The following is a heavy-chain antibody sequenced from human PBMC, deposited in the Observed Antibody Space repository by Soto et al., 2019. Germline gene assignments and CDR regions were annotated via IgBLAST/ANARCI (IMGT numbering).Heavy chain of an antibody. J-gene: IGHJ4*03. V-gene: IGHV5-10-1*01. CDR3: VRQEGYSSGWYGFPSI. D-gene: IGHD6-19*01. Sequence: GASLKISCKGSGYSFTSYWISWVRQMPGKGLEWMGRIDPSDSYTNYSPSFQGHVTILVDKSNTTAYLQWSSLKTSDTAIYYCVRQEGYSSGWYGFPSIWGQGTLVTVSS. CDR1: GYSFTSYW. CDR2: IDPSDSYT.